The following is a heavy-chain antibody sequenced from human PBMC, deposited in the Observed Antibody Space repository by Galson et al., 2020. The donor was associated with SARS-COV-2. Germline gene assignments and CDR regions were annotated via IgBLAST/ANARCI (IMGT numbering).Heavy chain of an antibody. J-gene: IGHJ4*02. CDR1: GFTFSSHN. CDR2: ISSSSSTI. D-gene: IGHD3-22*01. CDR3: VRDRVIGWFYFDY. V-gene: IGHV3-48*02. Sequence: TGGSLRLSCAASGFTFSSHNMNWVRQAPGKGLEWVSYISSSSSTIIYADSVKGRFTISRDNAKNSLYLQMNSLRDEDTAVYYCVRDRVIGWFYFDYWGQGTLVTVSS.